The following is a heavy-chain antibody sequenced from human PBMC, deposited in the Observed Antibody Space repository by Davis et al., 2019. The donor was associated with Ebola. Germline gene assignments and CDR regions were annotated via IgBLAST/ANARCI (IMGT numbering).Heavy chain of an antibody. D-gene: IGHD4-17*01. Sequence: ASVKVSCKASGYTFTSYGISWVRQAPGQGLEWMGWISAYNGNTNYAQKLQGRVTMTTDTSTSTAYMELRSLRSDDTAVYYCARDQLTETETRVYYNYGMDVWGQGTTVTVSS. CDR2: ISAYNGNT. CDR1: GYTFTSYG. J-gene: IGHJ6*02. CDR3: ARDQLTETETRVYYNYGMDV. V-gene: IGHV1-18*01.